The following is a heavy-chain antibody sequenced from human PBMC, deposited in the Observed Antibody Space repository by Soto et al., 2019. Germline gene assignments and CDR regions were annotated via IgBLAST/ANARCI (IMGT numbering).Heavy chain of an antibody. CDR3: AREHCYTMDV. CDR2: IDSSTKYT. J-gene: IGHJ6*02. V-gene: IGHV3-11*05. CDR1: GFTFRDYY. Sequence: PGGSLRLSCEASGFTFRDYYMTWFRQAPGKGLEWLSYIDSSTKYTNYADSVKGRFTISRDNAKNSLYLQMNSLRADDTAVYYCAREHCYTMDVWGQGTMV.